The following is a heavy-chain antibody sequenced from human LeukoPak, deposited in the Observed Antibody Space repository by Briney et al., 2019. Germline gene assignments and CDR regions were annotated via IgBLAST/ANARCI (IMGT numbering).Heavy chain of an antibody. Sequence: GASVKVSCKASGYTFTGYYIHWVRQAPGQGLEWMGWINPDSGGTNYAQKFQGRVILTRDTSISTVYMELSRLRSDDTAVYYCARESVIDTMIVVVHRSYMDVWGKGTTVTVSS. V-gene: IGHV1-2*02. J-gene: IGHJ6*03. CDR3: ARESVIDTMIVVVHRSYMDV. D-gene: IGHD3-22*01. CDR1: GYTFTGYY. CDR2: INPDSGGT.